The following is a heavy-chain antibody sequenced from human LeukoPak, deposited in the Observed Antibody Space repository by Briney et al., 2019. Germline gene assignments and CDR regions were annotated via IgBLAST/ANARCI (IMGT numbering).Heavy chain of an antibody. V-gene: IGHV4-4*07. J-gene: IGHJ3*02. CDR3: ARHFGSGWYPDDAFDI. CDR1: GGSISSYY. D-gene: IGHD6-19*01. CDR2: IYTSGST. Sequence: PSETLSLTCTVSGGSISSYYWSWIRQPAGKGLEWIGRIYTSGSTNYNPSLKSRVTISVDTSKNQFSLKLSSVTAADTAVYYCARHFGSGWYPDDAFDIWGQGTMVTVSS.